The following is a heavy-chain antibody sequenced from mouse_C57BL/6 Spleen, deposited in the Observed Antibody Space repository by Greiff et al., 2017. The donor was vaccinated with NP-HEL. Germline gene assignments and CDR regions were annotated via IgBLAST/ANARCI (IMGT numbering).Heavy chain of an antibody. J-gene: IGHJ3*01. D-gene: IGHD1-1*02. CDR2: ISSGSSTI. CDR3: ARGANYGGPWFAY. Sequence: EVQRVESGGGLVKPGGSLKLSCAASGFTFSDYGMHWVRQAPEKGLEWVAYISSGSSTIYYADTVKGRFTISRDNAKNTLFLQMTSLRSEDTAMYYCARGANYGGPWFAYWGQGTLVTVSA. CDR1: GFTFSDYG. V-gene: IGHV5-17*01.